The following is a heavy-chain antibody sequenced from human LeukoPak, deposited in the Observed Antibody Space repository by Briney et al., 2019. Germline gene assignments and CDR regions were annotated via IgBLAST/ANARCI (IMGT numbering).Heavy chain of an antibody. J-gene: IGHJ5*02. V-gene: IGHV4-61*01. D-gene: IGHD3-22*01. Sequence: SETLSLTCTVSDASVSSASYWSWIRQPPGKGVEWIAHIYNGVNTNYNPSLKSRVTISVDTSKNQFSLRLNSVTAADTAVYYCARSRAFSSGAFDPWGXGSLVTVSS. CDR3: ARSRAFSSGAFDP. CDR2: IYNGVNT. CDR1: DASVSSASY.